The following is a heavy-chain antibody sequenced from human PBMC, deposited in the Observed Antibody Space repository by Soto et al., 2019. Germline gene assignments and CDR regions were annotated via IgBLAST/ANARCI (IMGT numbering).Heavy chain of an antibody. D-gene: IGHD2-15*01. CDR1: GFTFNSYA. Sequence: GGSLRLSCAASGFTFNSYAMNWVRQAPGKGLEWVALISFDGSNKNYADSVKGRFTISRDNSKNTLYVQMNSLRDDDTAVYYCARVKFQGGNHPFDYWGQGTQVTVSS. V-gene: IGHV3-30-3*01. CDR3: ARVKFQGGNHPFDY. J-gene: IGHJ4*02. CDR2: ISFDGSNK.